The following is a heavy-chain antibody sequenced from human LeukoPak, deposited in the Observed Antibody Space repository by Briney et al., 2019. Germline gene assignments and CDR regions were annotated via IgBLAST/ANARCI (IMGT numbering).Heavy chain of an antibody. Sequence: PGRSLRLSCAASGFTFSSYGMHWVRQAPGKGLEWVAVISYDGSNKYYADSVKGRFTISRDNAKNSLYLQMNSLRAEDTAVYYCARDGAVTNGRYFDYWGQGTLVTVSS. CDR3: ARDGAVTNGRYFDY. CDR2: ISYDGSNK. CDR1: GFTFSSYG. D-gene: IGHD4-17*01. V-gene: IGHV3-30*03. J-gene: IGHJ4*02.